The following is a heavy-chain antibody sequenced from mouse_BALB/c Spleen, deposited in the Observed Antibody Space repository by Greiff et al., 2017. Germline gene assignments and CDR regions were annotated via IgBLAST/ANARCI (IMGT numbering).Heavy chain of an antibody. Sequence: EVKLMESGAELVKPGASVKLSCTASGFNIKDTYMHWVKQRPEQGLEWIGRIDPANGNTKYDPKFQGKATITADTSSNTAYLQLSSLTSEDTAVYYCARWALTAMDYWGQGTSVTVSS. CDR3: ARWALTAMDY. V-gene: IGHV14-3*02. J-gene: IGHJ4*01. CDR2: IDPANGNT. CDR1: GFNIKDTY. D-gene: IGHD1-3*01.